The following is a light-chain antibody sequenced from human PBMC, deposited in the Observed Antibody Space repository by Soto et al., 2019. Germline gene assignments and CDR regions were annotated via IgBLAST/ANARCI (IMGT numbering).Light chain of an antibody. Sequence: QSVLTQPPSVSGSPGQSVTISCTGTSSDVGGYNRVSWYQQPPGKAPKLLIYDVSNRPSGGSTRFSGSKSGHTASLTISGLQAEDEADYYCTSYATGSAYVFGPGTKLTVL. V-gene: IGLV2-18*02. CDR2: DVS. CDR1: SSDVGGYNR. CDR3: TSYATGSAYV. J-gene: IGLJ1*01.